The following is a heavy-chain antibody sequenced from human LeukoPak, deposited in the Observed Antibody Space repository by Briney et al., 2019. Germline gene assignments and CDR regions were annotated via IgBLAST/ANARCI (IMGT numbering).Heavy chain of an antibody. J-gene: IGHJ5*02. CDR1: GFTFSSYS. D-gene: IGHD3-10*01. V-gene: IGHV3-48*01. CDR2: ISSASNTI. Sequence: EGSLRLSCAASGFTFSSYSMNWVRQAPGKGLEWISYISSASNTIYYADSVKGRFTISRDNAKNSVYLQMNSLRAEDTAMYYCARDGWFGDYNWFDPWGQGTLVTVSS. CDR3: ARDGWFGDYNWFDP.